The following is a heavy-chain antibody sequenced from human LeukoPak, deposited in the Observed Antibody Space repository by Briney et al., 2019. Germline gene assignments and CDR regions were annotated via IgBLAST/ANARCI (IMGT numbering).Heavy chain of an antibody. CDR3: AKVKVPSTYYFDY. Sequence: PGGSQRLSCAASGFTFSSYWMHWVRQGPGKGLAWVSRINSDGSSTTYADSVKGRFTISRDNSKNTLYLQMNSLRAEDTAVYYCAKVKVPSTYYFDYWGQGTLVTVSS. V-gene: IGHV3-74*01. CDR2: INSDGSST. CDR1: GFTFSSYW. J-gene: IGHJ4*02. D-gene: IGHD2/OR15-2a*01.